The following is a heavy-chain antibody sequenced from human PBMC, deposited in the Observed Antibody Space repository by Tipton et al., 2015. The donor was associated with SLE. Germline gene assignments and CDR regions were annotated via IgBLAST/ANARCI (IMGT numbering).Heavy chain of an antibody. V-gene: IGHV4-59*11. Sequence: TLSLTCTVSGDSFDSHCWSWVRQPPGKGLEWIAYIYPNGATNYTPSPKRPFIISIDTSKNQISLQLESVTAADSAVYYCAKDRQPPGGLQLLPLDALGIWGPGSLVTVSS. CDR2: IYPNGAT. CDR1: GDSFDSHC. J-gene: IGHJ4*03. CDR3: AKDRQPPGGLQLLPLDALGI. D-gene: IGHD2-15*01.